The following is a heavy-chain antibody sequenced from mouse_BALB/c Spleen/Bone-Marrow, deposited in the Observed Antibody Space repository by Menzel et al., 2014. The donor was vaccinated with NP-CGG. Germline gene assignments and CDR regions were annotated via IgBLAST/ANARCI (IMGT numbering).Heavy chain of an antibody. V-gene: IGHV2-9*02. J-gene: IGHJ4*01. CDR3: ARDYYGSLYAMDY. D-gene: IGHD1-1*01. CDR1: GFSLTSYG. Sequence: QVHAKQSGPGLVAPSQSLSITCTVSGFSLTSYGVHWVRQPPGKGLEWLGVTWAGGSTNYNSALMSRLSISKDNSKSQVFLKMNSLQADDTAMYYCARDYYGSLYAMDYWGQGTSVTVSS. CDR2: TWAGGST.